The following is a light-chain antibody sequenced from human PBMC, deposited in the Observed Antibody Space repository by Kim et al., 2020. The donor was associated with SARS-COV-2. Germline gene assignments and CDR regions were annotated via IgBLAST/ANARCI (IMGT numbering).Light chain of an antibody. J-gene: IGKJ2*03. CDR2: DAS. V-gene: IGKV1-33*01. CDR3: QQYDNHPLS. CDR1: QDISNY. Sequence: DIQMTQSPSSLSASVGDRVTITCQASQDISNYLNWYQQKPGKAPKLLIYDASNLETGVPSRFSGSGSGTDFTFTISSLQPEDIATYYCQQYDNHPLSFGQGTKLEI.